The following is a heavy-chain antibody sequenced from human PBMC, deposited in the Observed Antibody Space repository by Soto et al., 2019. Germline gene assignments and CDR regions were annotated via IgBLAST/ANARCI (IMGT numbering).Heavy chain of an antibody. CDR3: ARDPPYGSGTSQNYGMDV. D-gene: IGHD3-10*01. CDR1: GFTFNTYW. J-gene: IGHJ6*02. V-gene: IGHV3-7*04. CDR2: IKQDGSET. Sequence: EVQLVESGGGLVQPGGSLRLSCAASGFTFNTYWMTWVRQAPGKGLEWVANIKQDGSETYYVDSVKGRFTISRDNAKNSRYLHMDSLTAEDPAVDYCARDPPYGSGTSQNYGMDVCGQGTTVTVSS.